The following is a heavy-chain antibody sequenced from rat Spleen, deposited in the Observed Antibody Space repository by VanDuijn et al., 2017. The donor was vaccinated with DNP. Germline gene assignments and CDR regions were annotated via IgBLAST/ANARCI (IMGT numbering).Heavy chain of an antibody. V-gene: IGHV5-25*01. J-gene: IGHJ4*01. Sequence: EVQLVESGGGLVQPGRSLKLSCAASGFTFSDFYMAWVRQAPRKGLEWVTTISTSGRKTYYPDSVKGQFTISRDNTKNILYLQMNSLTSEDKATYYCASVYDGYPPYAMDAWGQGTSVTVSS. CDR1: GFTFSDFY. CDR2: ISTSGRKT. D-gene: IGHD1-12*03. CDR3: ASVYDGYPPYAMDA.